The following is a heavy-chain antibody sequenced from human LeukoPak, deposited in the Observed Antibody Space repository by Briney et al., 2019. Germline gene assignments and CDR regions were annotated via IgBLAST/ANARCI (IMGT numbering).Heavy chain of an antibody. CDR1: GFTVSSNY. CDR3: ARGSSYGDYVVDY. J-gene: IGHJ4*02. Sequence: GGSLRLSCAASGFTVSSNYMSWVRQAPGKGLEWVSVIYSGGSTYYADSVKGRFTISRDNSKNTLYLQMNSLRAEDTAVYYCARGSSYGDYVVDYWGQGTLVNVSS. CDR2: IYSGGST. V-gene: IGHV3-66*01. D-gene: IGHD4-17*01.